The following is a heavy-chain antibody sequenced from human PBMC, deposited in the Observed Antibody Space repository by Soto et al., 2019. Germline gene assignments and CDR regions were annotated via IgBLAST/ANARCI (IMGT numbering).Heavy chain of an antibody. V-gene: IGHV3-30*18. Sequence: GGSLRLSCAASGFTFSSYGMHWVRQAPGKGLEWVAVISYDGSNKYYADSVKGRFTISRDNSKNTLYLQMNSLRAEDTAVYYCAKDLLTTVTTYYGSGSYYNPALYYYGMDVWRQGTTVTVSS. CDR1: GFTFSSYG. CDR2: ISYDGSNK. CDR3: AKDLLTTVTTYYGSGSYYNPALYYYGMDV. J-gene: IGHJ6*02. D-gene: IGHD3-10*01.